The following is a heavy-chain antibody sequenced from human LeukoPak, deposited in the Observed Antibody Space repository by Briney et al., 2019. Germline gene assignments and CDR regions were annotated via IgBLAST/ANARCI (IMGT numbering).Heavy chain of an antibody. V-gene: IGHV1-18*01. D-gene: IGHD4/OR15-4a*01. CDR1: GYTFSSYG. Sequence: GAPVKVSCKASGYTFSSYGMSWVRQAPGQGLEWMGWISAYNGHTNSAQKLQGRVTMTTDTSTTTVYMELRSLTSDDTAVYFCARDHGAYYDYYMDVWGKGTTVTVSS. CDR3: ARDHGAYYDYYMDV. CDR2: ISAYNGHT. J-gene: IGHJ6*03.